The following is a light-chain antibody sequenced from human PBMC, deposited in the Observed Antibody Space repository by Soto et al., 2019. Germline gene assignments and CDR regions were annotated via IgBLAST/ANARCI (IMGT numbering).Light chain of an antibody. CDR3: SSYTSSGTLYV. J-gene: IGLJ1*01. V-gene: IGLV2-14*01. CDR1: SSDVGGYNY. Sequence: QSALTQPASLSGSPGQSITISCTGTSSDVGGYNYVSWYQQHPGKAPKVMIYEVSNRPSGVSNRFSGSKSGNTASLTISGLQAEDEDDYYCSSYTSSGTLYVFGSGTKVTVL. CDR2: EVS.